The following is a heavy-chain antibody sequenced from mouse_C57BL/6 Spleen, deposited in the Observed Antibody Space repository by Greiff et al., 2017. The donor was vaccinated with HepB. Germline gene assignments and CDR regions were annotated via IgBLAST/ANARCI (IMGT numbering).Heavy chain of an antibody. D-gene: IGHD2-4*01. CDR1: GYSITSGYY. Sequence: DVKLQESGPGLVKPSQSLSLTCSVTGYSITSGYYWNWIRQFPGNKLEWMGYISYDGSNNYNPSLKNRISITRDTSKNQFFLKLNSVTTEDSATYYCAREGYDSFAYWGQGTLVTVSA. V-gene: IGHV3-6*01. CDR3: AREGYDSFAY. J-gene: IGHJ3*01. CDR2: ISYDGSN.